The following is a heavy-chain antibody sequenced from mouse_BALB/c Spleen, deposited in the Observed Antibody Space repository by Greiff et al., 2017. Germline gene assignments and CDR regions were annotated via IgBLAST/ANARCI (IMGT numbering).Heavy chain of an antibody. J-gene: IGHJ3*01. V-gene: IGHV1-80*01. Sequence: VKLQESGAELVRPGSSVKISCKASGYAFSSYWMNWVKQRPGQGLEWIGQIYPGDGDTNYNGKFKGKATLTADKSSSTAYMQLSSLTSEDSAVYFCAQSGWFAYWGQGTLVTVSA. CDR1: GYAFSSYW. CDR3: AQSGWFAY. CDR2: IYPGDGDT.